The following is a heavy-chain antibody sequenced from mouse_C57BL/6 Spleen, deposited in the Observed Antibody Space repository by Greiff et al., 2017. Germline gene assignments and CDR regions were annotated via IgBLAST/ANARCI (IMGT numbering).Heavy chain of an antibody. CDR2: IYPRDGST. J-gene: IGHJ3*01. D-gene: IGHD1-1*01. V-gene: IGHV1-78*01. CDR1: GYTFTDHT. CDR3: ARYYGSSPAWFAY. Sequence: QVQLQQSDAELVKPGASVKISCKVSGYTFTDHTIHWMKQRPEQGLEWIGYIYPRDGSTKYNEKFKGKATLTAEQSSSTAYMQLTSLTSEVSAVYFCARYYGSSPAWFAYWGQGTLVTVSA.